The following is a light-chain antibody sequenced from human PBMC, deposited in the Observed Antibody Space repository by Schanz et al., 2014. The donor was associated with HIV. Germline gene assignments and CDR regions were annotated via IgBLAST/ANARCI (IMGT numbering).Light chain of an antibody. CDR2: EVN. CDR1: SSDVGKYNL. CDR3: CSYAGSSTLV. Sequence: QSALTQPASVSGSPGQSITISCTGTSSDVGKYNLVSWYQQHPGRAPKVMIYEVNKRPSGVSHRFSASKSGITASLIISGLQADDEADYYCCSYAGSSTLVFGGGTKLTVL. J-gene: IGLJ2*01. V-gene: IGLV2-23*02.